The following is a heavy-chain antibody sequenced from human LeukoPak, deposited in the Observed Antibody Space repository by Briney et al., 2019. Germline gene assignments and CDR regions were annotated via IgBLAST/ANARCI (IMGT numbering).Heavy chain of an antibody. Sequence: GGSLRLSCAASGFTFDDYGMSWVRQAPGKGLEWVSGINWNGGSTGYADSVKGRFTISRDNAKNSLYLQMNSLRAEDTALYHCARGWIEIAGAGFNCFDPWGQGTLVAVSS. D-gene: IGHD6-13*01. J-gene: IGHJ5*02. V-gene: IGHV3-20*01. CDR3: ARGWIEIAGAGFNCFDP. CDR1: GFTFDDYG. CDR2: INWNGGST.